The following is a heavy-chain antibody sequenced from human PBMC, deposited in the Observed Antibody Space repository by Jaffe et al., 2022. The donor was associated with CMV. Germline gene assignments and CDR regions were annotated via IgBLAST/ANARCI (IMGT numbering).Heavy chain of an antibody. J-gene: IGHJ6*03. CDR3: ARVGMPETTVVIYYHYFMDV. D-gene: IGHD3-22*01. V-gene: IGHV3-48*03. Sequence: EVQLVESGGGLAQPGGSLRLSCAASGFTFSSYEMNWVRQAPGKGLEWVSYIGSSGTTTFYADSVKGRFTISRDNAKNSLFLEMSTLRAEDTAVYYCARVGMPETTVVIYYHYFMDVWGKGTTVTVSS. CDR2: IGSSGTTT. CDR1: GFTFSSYE.